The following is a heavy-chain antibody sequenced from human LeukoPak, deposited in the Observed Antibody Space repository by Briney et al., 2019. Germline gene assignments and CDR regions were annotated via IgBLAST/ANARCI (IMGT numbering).Heavy chain of an antibody. CDR3: ARVTIFGVVIWLLDI. CDR1: GGTFSSYA. CDR2: IIPIFGTA. D-gene: IGHD3-3*01. V-gene: IGHV1-69*06. J-gene: IGHJ3*02. Sequence: GASVKVSCKASGGTFSSYAISWVRQAPGQGLEWMGGIIPIFGTANCAQKFQGRVTITADKSTSTAYMELSSLRSEGTAVYYCARVTIFGVVIWLLDIWGQGTMVTVSS.